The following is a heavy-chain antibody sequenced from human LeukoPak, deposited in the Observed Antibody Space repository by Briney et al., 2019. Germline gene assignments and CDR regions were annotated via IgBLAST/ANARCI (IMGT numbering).Heavy chain of an antibody. CDR2: VSGSGDST. J-gene: IGHJ4*02. Sequence: PGGSLRLSCAASGFTFSNFAMTWVRLAPGRGLEWVSTVSGSGDSTHFADSVKDRFTISRDNSKNTLYLQMNRLRVEDTALYYCAKGSVDTSYIDYWGQGTLVTVSS. D-gene: IGHD3-10*01. CDR3: AKGSVDTSYIDY. V-gene: IGHV3-23*01. CDR1: GFTFSNFA.